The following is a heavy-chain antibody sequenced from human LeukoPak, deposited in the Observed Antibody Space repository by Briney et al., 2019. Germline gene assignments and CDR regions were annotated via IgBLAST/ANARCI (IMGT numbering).Heavy chain of an antibody. V-gene: IGHV3-23*01. CDR1: GFTFSSYA. CDR2: ISGSGGST. J-gene: IGHJ4*02. CDR3: AKGTGDSSGWYGFDY. D-gene: IGHD6-19*01. Sequence: GGSLRLSCAAYGFTFSSYAMSWVRQAPGKGLEWVSAISGSGGSTYYADSVKGRFTISRDNSKNTLYLQMNSLRAEDTAVYYCAKGTGDSSGWYGFDYWGQGTLVTVSS.